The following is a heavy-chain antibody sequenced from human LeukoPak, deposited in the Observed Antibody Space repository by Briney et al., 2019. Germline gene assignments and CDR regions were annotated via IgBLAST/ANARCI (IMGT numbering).Heavy chain of an antibody. D-gene: IGHD4-11*01. J-gene: IGHJ4*02. V-gene: IGHV1-18*01. CDR1: GYTFTSDG. CDR3: AGVWSNYDLDY. Sequence: ASVKVSCKASGYTFTSDGISWVRQAPGQGLEWMGWISAYNGNTNYAQKLQGRVTMTTDTSTSTAYMELRSLRSDDTAVYYCAGVWSNYDLDYWGQGTLVTVSS. CDR2: ISAYNGNT.